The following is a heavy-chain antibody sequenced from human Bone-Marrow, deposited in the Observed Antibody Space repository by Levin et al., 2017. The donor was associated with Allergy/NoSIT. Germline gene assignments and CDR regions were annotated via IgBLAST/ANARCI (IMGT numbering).Heavy chain of an antibody. Sequence: GGSLRLSCAASGFTFSNAWMHWVRQAPGKGLEWVGRIKSKTAGGTIDYAAPVKGRFTISRDDSKNTLFLEVNSLITEDTAVYYCTTDKVHCSGDCYHAFDAWGQGTMVTVSS. D-gene: IGHD2-21*01. V-gene: IGHV3-15*01. CDR2: IKSKTAGGTI. J-gene: IGHJ3*01. CDR1: GFTFSNAW. CDR3: TTDKVHCSGDCYHAFDA.